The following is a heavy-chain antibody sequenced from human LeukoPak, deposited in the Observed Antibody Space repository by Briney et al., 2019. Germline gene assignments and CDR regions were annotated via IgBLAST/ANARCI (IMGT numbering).Heavy chain of an antibody. CDR3: AKDRGMLLVGYLDY. D-gene: IGHD2-15*01. CDR2: ISGSGGTT. CDR1: GFTFSSYA. J-gene: IGHJ4*02. Sequence: GGSLRLSCAASGFTFSSYAMSWVRQAPGKGLEWVSAISGSGGTTYYADSVKSRFTISRDNSKNTLYLQMNSLRAEDTAVYYCAKDRGMLLVGYLDYWGQGTLVTVSS. V-gene: IGHV3-23*01.